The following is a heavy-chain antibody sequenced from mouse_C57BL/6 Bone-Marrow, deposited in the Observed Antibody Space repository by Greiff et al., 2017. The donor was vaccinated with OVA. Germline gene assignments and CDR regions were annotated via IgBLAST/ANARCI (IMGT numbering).Heavy chain of an antibody. CDR1: GYTFTSYG. J-gene: IGHJ4*01. V-gene: IGHV1-81*01. Sequence: VQLQQSGAELARPGASVKLSCKASGYTFTSYGIRWVQQSTGQGLEWIGEIYPRSGNTYYTEKFKGQATLTADKSSSTAYMELRSLTSEDSAVYFCARGVYSIYYAMGYWGQGTSVTVSS. D-gene: IGHD2-5*01. CDR2: IYPRSGNT. CDR3: ARGVYSIYYAMGY.